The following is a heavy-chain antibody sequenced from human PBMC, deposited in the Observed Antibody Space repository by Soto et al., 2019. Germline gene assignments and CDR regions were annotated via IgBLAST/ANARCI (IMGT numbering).Heavy chain of an antibody. CDR3: ARAHTGIHLLGTHV. V-gene: IGHV4-30-2*01. J-gene: IGHJ6*02. CDR1: GGSISSGDYY. Sequence: SETLSLTCTVSGGSISSGDYYWSWIRQPPGKGLEWIGYIYHSGSTYYNPSLKSRVTISVDRSKNQFSLKLSSVTAADTAVYYCARAHTGIHLLGTHVWREGTTVTV. CDR2: IYHSGST. D-gene: IGHD5-18*01.